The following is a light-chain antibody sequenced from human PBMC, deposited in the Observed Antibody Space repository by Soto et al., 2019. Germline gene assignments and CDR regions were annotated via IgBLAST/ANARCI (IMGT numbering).Light chain of an antibody. CDR2: DAS. V-gene: IGLV2-14*01. CDR1: SSDVGGYKY. J-gene: IGLJ2*01. CDR3: SSYTTSGTQV. Sequence: QSALTQPASVSGSPGQSITISCTGSSSDVGGYKYVSWYQQHPGKAPKLMIYDASNRPSGVSNRFSGSKSGNTASLTISGLQAEDEADYYCSSYTTSGTQVFGGGTKLTVL.